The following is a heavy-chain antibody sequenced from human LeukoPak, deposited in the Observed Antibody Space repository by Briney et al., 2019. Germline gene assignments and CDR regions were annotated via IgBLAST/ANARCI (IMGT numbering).Heavy chain of an antibody. Sequence: ASVKVSCKVSGYTLTELSMHWVRQAPGKGLEWMGGFDPEDGETIHAQKFQGRVTMTEDTSTDTAYMELSSLRSEDTAVYYCATGLSITFGGVIAIDYWGQGTLVTVSS. J-gene: IGHJ4*02. V-gene: IGHV1-24*01. D-gene: IGHD3-16*02. CDR1: GYTLTELS. CDR2: FDPEDGET. CDR3: ATGLSITFGGVIAIDY.